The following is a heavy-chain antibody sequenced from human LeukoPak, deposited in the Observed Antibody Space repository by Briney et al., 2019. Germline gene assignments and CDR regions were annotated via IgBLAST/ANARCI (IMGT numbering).Heavy chain of an antibody. J-gene: IGHJ4*02. D-gene: IGHD6-13*01. V-gene: IGHV4-30-4*08. CDR2: IYYSGST. CDR3: ARGLRQLVGNFDY. Sequence: SETLSLTCTVSGGSISSGDYYWSWIRQPPGKGLEWIGYIYYSGSTYYNPSLKSRVTISVDTSKNQFSLKLSSVTAADTAVYYCARGLRQLVGNFDYWGQGTLVTVSS. CDR1: GGSISSGDYY.